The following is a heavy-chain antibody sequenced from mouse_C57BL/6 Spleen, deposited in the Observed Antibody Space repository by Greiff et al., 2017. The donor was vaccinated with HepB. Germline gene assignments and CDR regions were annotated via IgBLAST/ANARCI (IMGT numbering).Heavy chain of an antibody. CDR3: AREGGDYAMDY. Sequence: QVQLQQPGAELVKPGASVKMSCKASGYTFTSYWITWVKQRPGQGLEWIGDIYPGSGSTNYNEKFKSKATLAVDTSSSTAYMQRSSLTSEDSAVYYCAREGGDYAMDYWGQGTSVTVSS. J-gene: IGHJ4*01. V-gene: IGHV1-55*01. CDR1: GYTFTSYW. CDR2: IYPGSGST.